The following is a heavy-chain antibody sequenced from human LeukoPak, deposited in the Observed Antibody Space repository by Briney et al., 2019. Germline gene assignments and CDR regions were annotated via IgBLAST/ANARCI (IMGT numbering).Heavy chain of an antibody. CDR2: IYHSGSA. CDR1: GGSISSSNW. CDR3: ASAGHDGIGYKVC. V-gene: IGHV4-4*02. J-gene: IGHJ4*02. D-gene: IGHD3-22*01. Sequence: SETLSLACAVSGGSISSSNWWSWVRQPPGKGLEWIGEIYHSGSANYNRSLKSRVTISVDKSKNQFSLRLSSVTAADTAVYYCASAGHDGIGYKVCWGQGTLVTVSS.